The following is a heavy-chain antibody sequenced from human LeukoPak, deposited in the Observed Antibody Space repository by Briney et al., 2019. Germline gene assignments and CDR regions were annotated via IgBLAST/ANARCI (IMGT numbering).Heavy chain of an antibody. CDR1: GYTFTSYG. V-gene: IGHV1-18*01. D-gene: IGHD3-10*01. CDR3: ARARNVLLWFGELLPNYYYYYMDV. CDR2: ISAYNGNT. J-gene: IGHJ6*03. Sequence: EASVTVSCKASGYTFTSYGISWVRQAPGQGLEWMGWISAYNGNTNYAQKLQGRVTMTTDTSTSTAYMELRRLRSDDTAVYYCARARNVLLWFGELLPNYYYYYMDVWGKGATVTISS.